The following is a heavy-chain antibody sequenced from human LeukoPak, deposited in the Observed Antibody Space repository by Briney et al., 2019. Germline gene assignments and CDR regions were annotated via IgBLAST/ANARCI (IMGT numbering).Heavy chain of an antibody. CDR1: GGTFSRYA. V-gene: IGHV1-69*01. CDR3: ARDMGGAYTQFHFDY. Sequence: SVRVSGKASGGTFSRYAISWVRQAPGQGLEWGGGVVPIFGTAIYAQKFQGRVTITADESTSTAYMELSSLRSEDTAVYYCARDMGGAYTQFHFDYWGQGTLVTVSS. D-gene: IGHD4-17*01. J-gene: IGHJ4*02. CDR2: VVPIFGTA.